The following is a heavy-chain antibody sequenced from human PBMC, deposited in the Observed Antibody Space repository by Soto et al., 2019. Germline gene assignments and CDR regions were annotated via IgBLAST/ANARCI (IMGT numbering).Heavy chain of an antibody. CDR2: IYHSGST. V-gene: IGHV4-30-2*01. CDR3: ASYTAMAYFDY. J-gene: IGHJ4*02. Sequence: QLQLQESGSGLVKPSQTLSLTCAVSGGSISSGGYSWSWIRQPPGKGLEWIGYIYHSGSTYYNPALKSRGTISVDRSKNQFSLKLSSVTAADTAVYYCASYTAMAYFDYWGQGTLVTVSS. D-gene: IGHD5-18*01. CDR1: GGSISSGGYS.